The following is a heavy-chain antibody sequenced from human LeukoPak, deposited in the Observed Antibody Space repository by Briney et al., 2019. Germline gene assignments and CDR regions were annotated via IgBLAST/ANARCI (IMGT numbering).Heavy chain of an antibody. J-gene: IGHJ6*02. CDR3: ARQPSPDYGDPTERFGMDV. CDR2: IYPGDSDT. Sequence: GESLKISCKGPGYSFTSYWIGWVRQMPGKGLEWMGIIYPGDSDTRYSPSFQGQVTISADKSISTAYLQWSSLKASDTAMYYCARQPSPDYGDPTERFGMDVWGQGTTVTVSS. CDR1: GYSFTSYW. V-gene: IGHV5-51*01. D-gene: IGHD4-17*01.